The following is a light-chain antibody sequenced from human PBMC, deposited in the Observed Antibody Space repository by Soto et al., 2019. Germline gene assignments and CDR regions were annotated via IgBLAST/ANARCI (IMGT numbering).Light chain of an antibody. CDR1: QSISSN. V-gene: IGKV3-15*01. J-gene: IGKJ1*01. CDR2: GAA. Sequence: IVMTQAPATLSVSPLERATLSFRSNQSISSNLAWYQQKPGQAPRLLIYGAATRATGIPARFSGSGSGTDFTLTITALEPGDFAFYYCQQRYTWLPGWTFGQGTKVDIK. CDR3: QQRYTWLPGWT.